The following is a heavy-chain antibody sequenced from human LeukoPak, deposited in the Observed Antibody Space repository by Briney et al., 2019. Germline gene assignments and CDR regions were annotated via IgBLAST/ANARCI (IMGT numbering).Heavy chain of an antibody. J-gene: IGHJ3*02. CDR2: IIPILGIA. CDR1: GGTFSSYA. CDR3: ARDNTVSFYDIVATENASDI. V-gene: IGHV1-69*04. Sequence: SVKVSCKASGGTFSSYAISWVRQAPGQGLEWMGRIIPILGIANYAQKFQGRVTITADKSTSTAYMELSSLRSEDTAVYYCARDNTVSFYDIVATENASDIWGQGTMVTVSS. D-gene: IGHD5-12*01.